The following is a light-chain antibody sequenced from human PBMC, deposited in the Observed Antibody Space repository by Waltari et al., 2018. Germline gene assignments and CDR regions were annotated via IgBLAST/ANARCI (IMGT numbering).Light chain of an antibody. J-gene: IGKJ4*01. CDR1: QSLLHSDGETY. CDR2: EGS. V-gene: IGKV2D-29*01. CDR3: MQSIQLPPT. Sequence: DIVMTQTPLSLSVTPGQSASISCKSSQSLLHSDGETYLYWYLQKPGQPPQLLIYEGSRRFPGVPESFSGSGSWTDFTLEISRVVADDVGLYYCMQSIQLPPTFGGGTRMEI.